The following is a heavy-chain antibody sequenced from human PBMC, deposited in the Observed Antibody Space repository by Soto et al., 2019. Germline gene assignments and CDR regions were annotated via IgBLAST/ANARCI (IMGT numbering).Heavy chain of an antibody. V-gene: IGHV4-59*12. CDR3: ARHCSNGVCYKAFDY. J-gene: IGHJ4*02. Sequence: PSETLSLTCTVSGGSINSYYWNWIWQPPGKGLEWIGYIYYGGSTNYNPSLKSRVTISLDTSKNQFSLKLTSVTAADTAVYYCARHCSNGVCYKAFDYWGQGALVTVSS. CDR2: IYYGGST. CDR1: GGSINSYY. D-gene: IGHD2-8*01.